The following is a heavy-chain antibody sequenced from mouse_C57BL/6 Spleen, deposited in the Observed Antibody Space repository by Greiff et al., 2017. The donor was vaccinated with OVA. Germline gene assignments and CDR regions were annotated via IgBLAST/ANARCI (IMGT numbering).Heavy chain of an antibody. CDR2: IYYSGTI. J-gene: IGHJ1*03. V-gene: IGHV3-5*01. CDR3: AREGLGRGYFDV. Sequence: VQLQQSGPGLVKPSQTVFLTCTVTGISITTGNYRWSWIRQFPGNKLEWIGYIYYSGTITYNPSLTSRTTITSDTPKNQFFLEMNSLTAEDTATYYGAREGLGRGYFDVWGTGTTVTVSS. D-gene: IGHD4-1*01. CDR1: GISITTGNYR.